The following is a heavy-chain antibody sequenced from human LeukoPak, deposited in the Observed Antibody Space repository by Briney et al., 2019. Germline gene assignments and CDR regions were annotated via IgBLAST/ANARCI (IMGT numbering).Heavy chain of an antibody. CDR3: AREIDSSGYYRNYYFDY. CDR2: INHSGST. CDR1: GGSFSGYY. J-gene: IGHJ4*02. D-gene: IGHD3-22*01. Sequence: SETLSLTCAVYGGSFSGYYWSWLRQPPGKGLEWIGEINHSGSTNYNPSLKSRVTISVDTSKNQFSLKLSSVTAADTAVYYCAREIDSSGYYRNYYFDYWGQGTLVTVSS. V-gene: IGHV4-34*01.